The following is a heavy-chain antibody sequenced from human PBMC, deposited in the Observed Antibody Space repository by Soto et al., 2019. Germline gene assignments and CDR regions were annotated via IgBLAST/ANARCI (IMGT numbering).Heavy chain of an antibody. CDR1: GGSFSGYY. CDR2: INHSGST. J-gene: IGHJ4*02. CDR3: ASSIAAAGTSGNY. D-gene: IGHD6-13*01. Sequence: SETLSLTCAVYGGSFSGYYWSWIRQPPGKGLEWIGEINHSGSTNYNPSLKSRVTISVDTSKNQFSLKLSSVTAADTAVYYCASSIAAAGTSGNYWGQGTLVTVSS. V-gene: IGHV4-34*01.